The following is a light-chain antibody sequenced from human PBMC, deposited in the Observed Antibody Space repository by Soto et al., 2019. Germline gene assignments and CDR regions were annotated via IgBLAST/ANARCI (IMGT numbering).Light chain of an antibody. J-gene: IGKJ1*01. Sequence: EIGLSQPPATLRLSQCDRATPSWIASQSVGKNLAWYQQKPGQAPRLLIYSASRGATGFPARFSGGGSGTDFTLTISSPQSEDFAVYYSQQYNNWPWTFGQGSKVDIK. V-gene: IGKV3-15*01. CDR1: QSVGKN. CDR2: SAS. CDR3: QQYNNWPWT.